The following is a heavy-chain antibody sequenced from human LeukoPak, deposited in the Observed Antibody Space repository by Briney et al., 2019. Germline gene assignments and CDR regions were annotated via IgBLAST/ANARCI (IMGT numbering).Heavy chain of an antibody. CDR3: ANVWVSYRPDGY. V-gene: IGHV3-21*01. CDR1: GFTFSSYS. J-gene: IGHJ4*02. CDR2: ISSSSSYI. Sequence: PGGSLRLSCAASGFTFSSYSMNWVRQAPGRGREWLSSISSSSSYIYYADSVKGRSTISRDNAKHYLSMQMNRLRAEDTAVYYCANVWVSYRPDGYWGQGTLVTVSS. D-gene: IGHD3-16*02.